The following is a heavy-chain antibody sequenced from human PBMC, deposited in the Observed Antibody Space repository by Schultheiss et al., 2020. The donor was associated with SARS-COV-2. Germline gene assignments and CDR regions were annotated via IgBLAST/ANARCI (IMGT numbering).Heavy chain of an antibody. CDR2: IWYDGSNK. V-gene: IGHV3-33*01. Sequence: GESLKISCAASGFTFSSYGMHWVRQAPGKGLEWVAVIWYDGSNKYYADSVKGRFTISRENAKNSLYLQMNSLRAEDTAVYYCAREAIGGSPPPWGGQGTLVTVSS. J-gene: IGHJ4*02. CDR1: GFTFSSYG. CDR3: AREAIGGSPPPW. D-gene: IGHD2-15*01.